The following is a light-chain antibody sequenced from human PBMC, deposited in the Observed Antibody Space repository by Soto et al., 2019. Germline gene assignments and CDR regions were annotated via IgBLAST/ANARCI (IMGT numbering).Light chain of an antibody. CDR3: VLYMGSGISDVV. CDR1: SGSVSTSYY. J-gene: IGLJ2*01. V-gene: IGLV8-61*01. CDR2: STN. Sequence: QTVVTQEPSFSVSPGGTVTLTCGWSSGSVSTSYYPSWYQQTPGQAPRTLIYSTNTRSSGVPDRFSGSILGNKAALTITGAQADDESDYYCVLYMGSGISDVVFGGGTKLTVL.